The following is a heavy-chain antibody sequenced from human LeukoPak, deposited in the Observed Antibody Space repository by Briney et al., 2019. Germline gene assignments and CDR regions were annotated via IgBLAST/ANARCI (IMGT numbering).Heavy chain of an antibody. Sequence: GGSLRLSCAASGFTFSDYYMSWIRQAPGKGLEWVSYISSSGSTIYYADSVKGRFTISRDNAKNSLYLQMNSLRAEDTAVYYCASMNMVRGVSRWFDPWGQGTLVTVSS. CDR3: ASMNMVRGVSRWFDP. V-gene: IGHV3-11*01. CDR1: GFTFSDYY. D-gene: IGHD3-10*01. J-gene: IGHJ5*02. CDR2: ISSSGSTI.